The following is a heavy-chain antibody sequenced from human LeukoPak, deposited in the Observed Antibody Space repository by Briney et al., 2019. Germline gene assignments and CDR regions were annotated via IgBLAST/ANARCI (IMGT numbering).Heavy chain of an antibody. D-gene: IGHD3-10*01. CDR2: ISSSSSYI. J-gene: IGHJ4*02. CDR3: ARGITMVRGVTPFDY. Sequence: PGGSLRLSCAASGFTFSSYSMNWVRQAPGKGLEWVSSISSSSSYIYYTDSVKGRFTISRDNAKNSLYLQMNSLRAEDTAVYYCARGITMVRGVTPFDYWGQGTLVTVPS. CDR1: GFTFSSYS. V-gene: IGHV3-21*01.